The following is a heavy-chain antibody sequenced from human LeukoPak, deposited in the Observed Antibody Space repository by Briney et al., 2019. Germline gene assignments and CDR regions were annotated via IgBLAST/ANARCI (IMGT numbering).Heavy chain of an antibody. CDR2: IDPSDSYT. J-gene: IGHJ5*02. CDR3: ARLGLLESSGYS. Sequence: NHGESLQISCQGSGYTFTSYWIGWVRQLPGKGLEWMGRIDPSDSYTNYSPSFQGHVTISADKSISTAYLQWSSLKASDSAMYYCARLGLLESSGYSWGQGTLVTVSS. D-gene: IGHD3-22*01. CDR1: GYTFTSYW. V-gene: IGHV5-10-1*01.